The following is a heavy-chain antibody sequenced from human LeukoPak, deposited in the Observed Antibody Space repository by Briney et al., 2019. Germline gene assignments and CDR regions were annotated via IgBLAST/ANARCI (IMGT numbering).Heavy chain of an antibody. J-gene: IGHJ4*02. D-gene: IGHD3-10*01. CDR3: ARGYYYGSGSYLSF. V-gene: IGHV3-30*03. CDR2: ISYDGSNK. CDR1: EFTFRSYD. Sequence: PGGSLRLSCVASEFTFRSYDMHWVRQAPGKGLEWVAVISYDGSNKYYADSVKGRFTISRDNSKNTLYLQLNSLRVEDTAVYYCARGYYYGSGSYLSFWGQGTLVTVSS.